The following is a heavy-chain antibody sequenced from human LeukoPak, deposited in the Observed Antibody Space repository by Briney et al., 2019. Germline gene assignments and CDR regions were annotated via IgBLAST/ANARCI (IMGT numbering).Heavy chain of an antibody. V-gene: IGHV4-59*08. D-gene: IGHD3-16*01. CDR2: IYYSGST. J-gene: IGHJ3*02. CDR1: GGSISSYY. CDR3: ADLRLHGGVSTRDAFDI. Sequence: SETLSLTCTVSGGSISSYYWSWIRQPPGKGLEWIGYIYYSGSTNYNPSLKSRVTISIDTSKNQFSLKLSSVTAADTAVYYCADLRLHGGVSTRDAFDIWGQGTMVTVSS.